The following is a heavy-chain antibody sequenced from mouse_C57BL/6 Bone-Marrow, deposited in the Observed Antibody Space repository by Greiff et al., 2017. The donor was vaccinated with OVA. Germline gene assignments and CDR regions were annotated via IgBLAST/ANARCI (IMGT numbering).Heavy chain of an antibody. D-gene: IGHD1-1*01. CDR3: ASLLYGSSLAY. Sequence: VQLKESGAELARPGASVKMSCKASGYTFTSYTMHWVKQRPGQGLEWIGYINPSGGYPKYNQKFKDKATLTADKSSTTAYMQRSSLTSEDSAVYYCASLLYGSSLAYWGQGTLVTVSA. J-gene: IGHJ3*01. V-gene: IGHV1-4*01. CDR2: INPSGGYP. CDR1: GYTFTSYT.